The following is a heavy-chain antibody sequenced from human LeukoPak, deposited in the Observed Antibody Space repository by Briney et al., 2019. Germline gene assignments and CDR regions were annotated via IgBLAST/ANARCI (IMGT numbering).Heavy chain of an antibody. J-gene: IGHJ6*03. CDR2: IYYSGST. CDR3: ARAPTLGPPGVYYYYYMDV. V-gene: IGHV4-59*01. D-gene: IGHD1-14*01. Sequence: SETLSLTCTVSGGSISSYYWSWIRQPPGKGLEWIGYIYYSGSTNYNPSLKSRVTISVDTSKNQFSLKLSSVTAADTAVYYCARAPTLGPPGVYYYYYMDVWGKGTPVTVSS. CDR1: GGSISSYY.